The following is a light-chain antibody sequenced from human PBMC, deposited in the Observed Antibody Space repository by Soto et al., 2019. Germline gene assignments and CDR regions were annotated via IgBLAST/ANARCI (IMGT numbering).Light chain of an antibody. J-gene: IGLJ1*01. Sequence: QSVLTQPPSVSGAPGQRVTISCTGSSSNAGAGYDVHWYQQLPGRAPKLLIYRNTNRPSGVSDRFSASKSGTSASLAITGLQAEDEADYYCQSYDSSLSGYVFGPWTKLTVL. CDR1: SSNAGAGYD. CDR3: QSYDSSLSGYV. CDR2: RNT. V-gene: IGLV1-40*01.